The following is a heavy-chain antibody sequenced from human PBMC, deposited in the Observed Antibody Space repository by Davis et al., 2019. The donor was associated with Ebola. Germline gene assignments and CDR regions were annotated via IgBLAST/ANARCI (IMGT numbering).Heavy chain of an antibody. D-gene: IGHD6-19*01. J-gene: IGHJ4*02. CDR2: ISYDGSNK. V-gene: IGHV3-30-3*01. CDR3: AKGVAVAGTSSFDY. CDR1: GFTFSSYA. Sequence: GESLKISCAASGFTFSSYAMHWVRQAPGKGLEWVAVISYDGSNKYYADSVKGRFTISRDNSKNTLYLQMNSLRAEDTAVYYCAKGVAVAGTSSFDYWGQGTLVTVSS.